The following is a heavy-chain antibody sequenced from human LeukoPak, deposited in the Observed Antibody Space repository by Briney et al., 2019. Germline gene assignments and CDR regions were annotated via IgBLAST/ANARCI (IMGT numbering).Heavy chain of an antibody. J-gene: IGHJ4*02. CDR2: IYHSGST. CDR3: ARAPGYYDSSGYYVDY. Sequence: SETLSLTCAVSGYSISSGYDWGWIRQPPGKGLEWIGSIYHSGSTYYNPSLKSRVTISVDTSKNQFSLKLSSVTAADTAVYYCARAPGYYDSSGYYVDYWGQGTLVTVSS. CDR1: GYSISSGYD. V-gene: IGHV4-38-2*01. D-gene: IGHD3-22*01.